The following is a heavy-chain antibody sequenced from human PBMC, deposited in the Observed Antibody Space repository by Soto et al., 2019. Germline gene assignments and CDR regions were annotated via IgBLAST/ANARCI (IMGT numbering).Heavy chain of an antibody. CDR3: ARTTAVPNTLRSRYFFDF. D-gene: IGHD3-9*01. J-gene: IGHJ4*02. CDR1: GGSVNNKTYY. Sequence: SATLSLTCSVSGGSVNNKTYYWSWIRQPPVKRLEWIGYVYYSGTTNYNPSLMSRVTISIDMSKNQFSLRLSSVTAADTALYYCARTTAVPNTLRSRYFFDFWGQGTLVTVSS. V-gene: IGHV4-61*01. CDR2: VYYSGTT.